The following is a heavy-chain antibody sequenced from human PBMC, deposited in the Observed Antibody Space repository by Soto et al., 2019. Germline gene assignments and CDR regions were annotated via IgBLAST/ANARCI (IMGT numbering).Heavy chain of an antibody. CDR3: ARLMKLWFPKNWFDP. V-gene: IGHV4-34*01. CDR2: INHSGST. Sequence: PSESLSLTCAVYGWSFSGYYWSWIRQPPGKGLEWIGEINHSGSTNYNPSLKSRVTISVDTSKNQFSLKLSSVTAADTAVYYCARLMKLWFPKNWFDPWGQGTLVTVSS. D-gene: IGHD5-18*01. J-gene: IGHJ5*02. CDR1: GWSFSGYY.